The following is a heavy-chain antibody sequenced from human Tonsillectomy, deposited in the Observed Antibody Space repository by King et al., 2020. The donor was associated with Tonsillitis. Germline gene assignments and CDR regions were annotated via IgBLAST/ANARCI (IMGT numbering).Heavy chain of an antibody. CDR2: NYYSGST. CDR3: ARALYSSGLYYFDY. Sequence: HVQLQESGPGLVKPSETLSLTCSVSGGSVSSGSYYWSWIRQPPGKGLEWIGYNYYSGSTNYNPSLKSRVTISVDTSKNQFSLKLSSVTAADTAVYYCARALYSSGLYYFDYWGQGTLVTVSS. J-gene: IGHJ4*02. D-gene: IGHD6-19*01. CDR1: GGSVSSGSYY. V-gene: IGHV4-61*01.